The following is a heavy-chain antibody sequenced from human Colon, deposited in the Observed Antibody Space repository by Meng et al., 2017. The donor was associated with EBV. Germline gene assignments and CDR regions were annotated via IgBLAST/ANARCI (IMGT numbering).Heavy chain of an antibody. D-gene: IGHD2-21*02. CDR3: ARGPYCGGDCYWFDP. V-gene: IGHV4-30-2*01. Sequence: QLSRPDADSGLLQPAQSLSLTCAVSGDSISSGDYSWSWIRQPPGQGLEWIGYIYHGGTTYNTSLKSRVTISVDNSKNQFSLRLTSVTAADTAVYYCARGPYCGGDCYWFDPWGQGTLVTVSS. CDR1: GDSISSGDYS. J-gene: IGHJ5*02. CDR2: IYHGGTT.